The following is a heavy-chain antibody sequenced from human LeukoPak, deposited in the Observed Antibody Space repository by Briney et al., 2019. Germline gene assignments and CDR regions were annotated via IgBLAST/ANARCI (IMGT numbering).Heavy chain of an antibody. V-gene: IGHV4-34*01. CDR1: GGSFSGYY. J-gene: IGHJ4*02. CDR2: INHSGST. Sequence: RPSETLSLTCAVYGGSFSGYYWSWIRQPPGKGLEWIGEINHSGSTNYNPSLKSRVTISVDTSKNQFSLKLSSVTAADTAVYYCARDRQSYFDYWGQGTLVTVSS. CDR3: ARDRQSYFDY.